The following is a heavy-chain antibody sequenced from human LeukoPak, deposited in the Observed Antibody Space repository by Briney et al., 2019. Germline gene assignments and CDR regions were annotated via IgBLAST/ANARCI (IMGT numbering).Heavy chain of an antibody. CDR2: IYYSGST. CDR3: ARVDSSGWYTNWFDP. D-gene: IGHD6-19*01. J-gene: IGHJ5*02. Sequence: SETLSLTCTVSGGSISSYYWSWIRQPPGKGLEWIGYIYYSGSTNYNPSLKSRVTISVDTSTNQFSLKLSSVTAADTAVYYCARVDSSGWYTNWFDPWGQGTLVTVSS. CDR1: GGSISSYY. V-gene: IGHV4-59*01.